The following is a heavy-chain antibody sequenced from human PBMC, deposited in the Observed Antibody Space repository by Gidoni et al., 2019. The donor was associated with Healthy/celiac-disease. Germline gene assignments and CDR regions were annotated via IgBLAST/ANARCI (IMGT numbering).Heavy chain of an antibody. V-gene: IGHV3-9*01. CDR3: AKDSNPYDYGDLFDY. CDR2: ISWNSGSI. CDR1: GFPFDDYA. J-gene: IGHJ4*02. D-gene: IGHD4-17*01. Sequence: EVQLVESGGGLVQPGRSLRLSCAASGFPFDDYAMHWVRQAPGKGLEWVSGISWNSGSIGYADSVKGRFTISRDNAKNSLYLQMNSLRAEDTALYYCAKDSNPYDYGDLFDYWGQGTLVTVSS.